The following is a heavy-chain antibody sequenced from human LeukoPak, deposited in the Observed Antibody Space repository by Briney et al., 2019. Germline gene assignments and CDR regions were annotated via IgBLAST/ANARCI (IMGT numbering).Heavy chain of an antibody. CDR1: GFTFSSYW. D-gene: IGHD6-19*01. Sequence: PGGSLRLSCVASGFTFSSYWMHWVRQAPGKGLVWVSRINSDGSSTSYADSVKGRFTISRDNAKNTLYLQMNSLRAEDTAVYYCAKDKIFSGWPPFDYWGQGTLVTVSS. J-gene: IGHJ4*02. CDR2: INSDGSST. CDR3: AKDKIFSGWPPFDY. V-gene: IGHV3-74*01.